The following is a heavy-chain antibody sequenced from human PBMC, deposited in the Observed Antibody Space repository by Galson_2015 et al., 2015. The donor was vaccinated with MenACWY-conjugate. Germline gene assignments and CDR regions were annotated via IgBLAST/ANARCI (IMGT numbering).Heavy chain of an antibody. V-gene: IGHV2-70*11. CDR1: GFSLSAYEMC. J-gene: IGHJ3*02. D-gene: IGHD3-22*01. CDR3: ARMHIVLDATDAFDI. CDR2: IYWRDNK. Sequence: PALVKPTQTLTLTCTFSGFSLSAYEMCIYWVRQPPGKALEWLARIYWRDNKYYTTSLKTRLTISKDTSTNQVVLTMTNVDPADTATYYCARMHIVLDATDAFDIWGQGTMVTVSS.